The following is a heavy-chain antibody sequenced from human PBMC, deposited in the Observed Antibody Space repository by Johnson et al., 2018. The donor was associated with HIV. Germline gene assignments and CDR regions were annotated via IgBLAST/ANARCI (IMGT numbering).Heavy chain of an antibody. J-gene: IGHJ3*02. CDR1: GFTFDDYA. D-gene: IGHD2-2*01. CDR3: ARERRSTNTWYVRDAFDI. V-gene: IGHV3-20*04. CDR2: FTWDGDRT. Sequence: VQLVESGGGVVRPGGSLRLSCAASGFTFDDYAMNWVRQAPGKGLEWVSGFTWDGDRTAYADSVKGRFTISRANAKKSLYVQMNSLRAENTALYYCARERRSTNTWYVRDAFDIWGQGTMVTVSS.